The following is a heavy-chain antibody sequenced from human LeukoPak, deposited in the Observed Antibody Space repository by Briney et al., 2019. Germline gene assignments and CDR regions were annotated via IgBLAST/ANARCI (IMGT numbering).Heavy chain of an antibody. CDR2: ISSSSSYI. V-gene: IGHV3-21*04. CDR1: GFTFSSYS. CDR3: ATGSQIREANY. D-gene: IGHD3-10*01. Sequence: PGGSLRLSCAASGFTFSSYSMNWVRQAPGKGLEWVSSISSSSSYIYYADSVKGRFTISRDNAKNSLYLQMNSLRAEDTAVYYCATGSQIREANYWGQGTLVTVSS. J-gene: IGHJ4*02.